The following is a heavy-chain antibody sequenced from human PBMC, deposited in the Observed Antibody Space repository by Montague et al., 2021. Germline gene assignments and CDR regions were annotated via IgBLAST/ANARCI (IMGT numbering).Heavy chain of an antibody. Sequence: SLRLSCAASGFTFSNYWMHWVRQAPGKGLVWVSHIKYDGSRTGYADSVNGRFTISRDNAKNTLYLQMNSLRVDDTAVYYCARSAFAAALDPWGQGTLVTVSS. CDR2: IKYDGSRT. V-gene: IGHV3-74*01. CDR3: ARSAFAAALDP. J-gene: IGHJ5*02. CDR1: GFTFSNYW. D-gene: IGHD6-25*01.